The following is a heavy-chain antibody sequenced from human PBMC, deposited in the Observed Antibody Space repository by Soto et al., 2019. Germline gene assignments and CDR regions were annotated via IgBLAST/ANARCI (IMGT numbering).Heavy chain of an antibody. V-gene: IGHV5-51*01. CDR2: IYPGDSDT. CDR1: GYSFTSYW. CDR3: ARQNRYDFWSGYYTSNWFDP. Sequence: GESLKISCKGSGYSFTSYWIGWVRQMPGKGLEWMGIIYPGDSDTRYSPSFQGQVTISADKSISTAYLQWSSLKASDTAMYYCARQNRYDFWSGYYTSNWFDPWGQGTLVTVSS. D-gene: IGHD3-3*01. J-gene: IGHJ5*02.